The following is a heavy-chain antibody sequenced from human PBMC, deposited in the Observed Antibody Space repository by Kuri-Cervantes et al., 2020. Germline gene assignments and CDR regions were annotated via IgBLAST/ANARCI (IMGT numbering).Heavy chain of an antibody. V-gene: IGHV3-21*04. Sequence: GGSLRLSCAASGFTFSSYSMNWVRQAPGKGLEWVSSISSSSSYIYYADSVKGRFTISRDNAKNSLYLQMNSLRAEDTALYYCAKALGSGSYVYGMDVRGQGTTVTVSS. CDR3: AKALGSGSYVYGMDV. J-gene: IGHJ6*02. CDR2: ISSSSSYI. D-gene: IGHD3-10*01. CDR1: GFTFSSYS.